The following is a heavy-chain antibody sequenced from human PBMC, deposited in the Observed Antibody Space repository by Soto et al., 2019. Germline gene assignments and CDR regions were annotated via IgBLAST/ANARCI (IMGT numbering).Heavy chain of an antibody. J-gene: IGHJ4*02. CDR2: ISTSGRTR. D-gene: IGHD2-15*01. CDR3: ARGYCSGGNGASYSYY. Sequence: EVQLGESGGGLVQPGGSLRLSCAASGFTFSTYSMNWVRQAPGKGLEWVSYISTSGRTRYYTDSVKGRFTISRDNAHNSLVLPMDNLRAGYADVYSWARGYCSGGNGASYSYYSGQGTLVTVSA. CDR1: GFTFSTYS. V-gene: IGHV3-48*01.